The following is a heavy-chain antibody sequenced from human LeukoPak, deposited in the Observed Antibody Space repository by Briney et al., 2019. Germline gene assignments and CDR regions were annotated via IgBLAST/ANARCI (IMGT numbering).Heavy chain of an antibody. CDR2: INPNSGGT. CDR3: ARDLSGSYDY. CDR1: GYTFTGNY. Sequence: ASVKVSCKPSGYTFTGNYIHWVRQAPGQGLEWMGLINPNSGGTNYAQKFQGRVTLTKDTSITTGYMELSSLRSDDTAVYYCARDLSGSYDYWGQGTLVTVSS. V-gene: IGHV1-2*02. D-gene: IGHD1-26*01. J-gene: IGHJ4*02.